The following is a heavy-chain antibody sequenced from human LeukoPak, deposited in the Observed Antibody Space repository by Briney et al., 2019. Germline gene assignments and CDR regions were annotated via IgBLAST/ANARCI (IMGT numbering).Heavy chain of an antibody. CDR1: GYTFTSYS. J-gene: IGHJ3*02. CDR2: ISAYNGNT. CDR3: ASFGAVAGTQRRQPSYAFDI. V-gene: IGHV1-18*01. Sequence: GASVKVSCKASGYTFTSYSISWVRQAPGQGLEWMGWISAYNGNTNYAQKLQGRVTMTTDTSTSTAYMELRSLRSDDTAVYYCASFGAVAGTQRRQPSYAFDIWGQGTMVTVSS. D-gene: IGHD6-19*01.